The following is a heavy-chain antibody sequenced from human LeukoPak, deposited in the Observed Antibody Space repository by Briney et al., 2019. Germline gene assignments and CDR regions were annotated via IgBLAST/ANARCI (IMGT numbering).Heavy chain of an antibody. Sequence: GRSLRLSCAASGFTSRSFVMHWVRQAPGKGLEWVAAISYEDGSNKYYADSVRGRFTISRDNSKYTVYLEMNSLRVEDTAMYYCSKERPEEYYASGTYFDYWGQGTLVTVSS. J-gene: IGHJ4*02. CDR2: ISYEDGSNK. D-gene: IGHD3-10*01. CDR3: SKERPEEYYASGTYFDY. V-gene: IGHV3-30*04. CDR1: GFTSRSFV.